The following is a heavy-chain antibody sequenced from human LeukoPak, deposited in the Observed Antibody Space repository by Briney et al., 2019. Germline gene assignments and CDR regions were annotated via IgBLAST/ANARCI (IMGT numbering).Heavy chain of an antibody. J-gene: IGHJ5*01. Sequence: ASVKVSCKASGYTFSDYYMYWLRQALGEGLEWMGRINPKSGDTNYAQNFQGRVTMTRDTSMNTAYMGLSRLRSDDTAVYFCARGYCSGGSCYLVENWFDFWGQGTLVTVSS. CDR3: ARGYCSGGSCYLVENWFDF. CDR1: GYTFSDYY. D-gene: IGHD2-15*01. CDR2: INPKSGDT. V-gene: IGHV1-2*06.